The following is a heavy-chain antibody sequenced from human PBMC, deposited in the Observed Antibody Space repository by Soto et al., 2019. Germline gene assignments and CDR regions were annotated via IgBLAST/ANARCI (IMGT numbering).Heavy chain of an antibody. CDR1: GVSLSTIGSA. Sequence: VPTLVNTTHTLTVTCTFSGVSLSTIGSAVRWIRQPPGKAREWLALVYWDDDKRYSPSLKSRLTITKDTSKNQVVLTMTYMDPLHTATYYCAHMIEGAFFDHWGQGTLVTVSS. V-gene: IGHV2-5*02. CDR3: AHMIEGAFFDH. J-gene: IGHJ4*02. CDR2: VYWDDDK. D-gene: IGHD2-21*01.